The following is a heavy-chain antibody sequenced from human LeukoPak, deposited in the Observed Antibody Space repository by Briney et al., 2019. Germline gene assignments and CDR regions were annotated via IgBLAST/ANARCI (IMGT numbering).Heavy chain of an antibody. CDR1: GGSFSGYY. V-gene: IGHV4-34*01. CDR3: ARPSYSSGGGY. D-gene: IGHD6-19*01. Sequence: SETLSLTCAVYGGSFSGYYWSWIRQPPGKGLEWIGSIYYSGSTYYNPSLKSRVTISVDTSKNQFSLKLSSVTAADTAVYYCARPSYSSGGGYWGQGTLVTVSS. CDR2: IYYSGST. J-gene: IGHJ4*02.